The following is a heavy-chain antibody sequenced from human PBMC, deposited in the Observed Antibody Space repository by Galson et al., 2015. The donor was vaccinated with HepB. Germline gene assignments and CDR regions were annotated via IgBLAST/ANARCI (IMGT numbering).Heavy chain of an antibody. V-gene: IGHV6-1*01. CDR1: GDSVSSNSAA. Sequence: CAISGDSVSSNSAAWNWIRQSPSRGLEWLGRTYYRSKWYNDYAVSVKSRITINPDTSKNQFSLQLNSVTPEDTAVYYCARETQTANEPETYYDFWSGYLGLSSRRSYGMDVWGQGTTVTVSS. CDR3: ARETQTANEPETYYDFWSGYLGLSSRRSYGMDV. CDR2: TYYRSKWYN. D-gene: IGHD3-3*01. J-gene: IGHJ6*02.